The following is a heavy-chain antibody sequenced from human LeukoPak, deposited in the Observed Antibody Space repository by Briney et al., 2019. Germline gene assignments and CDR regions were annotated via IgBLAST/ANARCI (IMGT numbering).Heavy chain of an antibody. CDR2: IYYSGST. CDR3: AKKWGNWFDP. D-gene: IGHD1-26*01. J-gene: IGHJ5*02. CDR1: GGSISSSSYY. Sequence: NASETLSLTCTVSGGSISSSSYYWGWIRQPPGKGLEWIGSIYYSGSTYYNPSLKSRVTISVDTSKNQFSLKLSSVTAADTAVYYCAKKWGNWFDPWGQGTLVTVSS. V-gene: IGHV4-39*01.